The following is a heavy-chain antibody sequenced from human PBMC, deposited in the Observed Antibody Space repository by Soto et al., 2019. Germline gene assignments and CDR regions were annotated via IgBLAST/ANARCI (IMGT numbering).Heavy chain of an antibody. CDR1: GFTFISYG. V-gene: IGHV3-33*05. Sequence: QVQLVESGGGVVQPGRSLRLSCGASGFTFISYGMHWVRQAPGKGLQWVAFISYDGSDRYYEDSVKGRFTISRGNSKNTLYLQINSLRAEDTAVYYCARATNYYYGMDVWGQGTTVTVSS. J-gene: IGHJ6*02. CDR3: ARATNYYYGMDV. CDR2: ISYDGSDR. D-gene: IGHD1-1*01.